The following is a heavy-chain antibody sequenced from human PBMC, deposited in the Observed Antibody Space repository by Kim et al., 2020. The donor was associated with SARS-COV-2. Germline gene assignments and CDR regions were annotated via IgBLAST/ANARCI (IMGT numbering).Heavy chain of an antibody. V-gene: IGHV1-69*13. CDR3: ASCNWNDDGRSNYYYYGMDV. Sequence: SVKVSCKASGGTFSSYAISWVRQAPGQGLEWMGGIIPIFGTANYAQKFQGRVTITADESTSTAYMELSSLRSEDTAVYYCASCNWNDDGRSNYYYYGMDVWGQGTTVTVSS. D-gene: IGHD1-20*01. J-gene: IGHJ6*02. CDR1: GGTFSSYA. CDR2: IIPIFGTA.